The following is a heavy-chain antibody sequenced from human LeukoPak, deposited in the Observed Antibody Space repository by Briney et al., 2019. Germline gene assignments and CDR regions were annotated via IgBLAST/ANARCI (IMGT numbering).Heavy chain of an antibody. CDR1: RYTSTDYY. J-gene: IGHJ4*02. V-gene: IGHV1-2*02. Sequence: ASVKLSSTASRYTSTDYYMNWVRQAPGQGLEWMGWINPNSGDTNHAQNFQGRVTLTRDTSISTAYMELSSLRSDDSAVYYCAGEYCSGGSCRQGFELWGRGTLVTVSS. CDR2: INPNSGDT. CDR3: AGEYCSGGSCRQGFEL. D-gene: IGHD2-15*01.